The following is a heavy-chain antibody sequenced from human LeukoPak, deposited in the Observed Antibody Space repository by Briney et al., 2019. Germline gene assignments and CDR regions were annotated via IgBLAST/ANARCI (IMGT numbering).Heavy chain of an antibody. D-gene: IGHD4-23*01. V-gene: IGHV1-18*01. J-gene: IGHJ4*02. CDR2: ISVYNGNT. Sequence: ASVKVSCKASGYTFANYGISWVRQAPGQGLEWMGWISVYNGNTNYAQKLQGRVTMTTDTSTSTAYMELRSLRSDDTAVYYCARDYLSYAVVTLFDYWGQGTLVTVSS. CDR3: ARDYLSYAVVTLFDY. CDR1: GYTFANYG.